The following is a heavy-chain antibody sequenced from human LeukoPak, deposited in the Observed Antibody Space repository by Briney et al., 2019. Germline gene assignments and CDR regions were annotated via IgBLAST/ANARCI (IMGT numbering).Heavy chain of an antibody. Sequence: PGGSLRLSCAASGFTFSSYEMNRVRQAPGKGLEWVSYISSSGSTIYYADSVKGRFTISRDNAKNSLYLQMNSLRAEDTAVYYCARDWASSSWLTVYYYYGMDVWGQGTTVTVSS. D-gene: IGHD6-13*01. CDR3: ARDWASSSWLTVYYYYGMDV. J-gene: IGHJ6*02. CDR2: ISSSGSTI. V-gene: IGHV3-48*03. CDR1: GFTFSSYE.